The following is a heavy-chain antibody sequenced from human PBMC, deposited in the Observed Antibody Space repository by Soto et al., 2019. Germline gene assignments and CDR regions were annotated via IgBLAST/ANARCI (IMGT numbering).Heavy chain of an antibody. CDR3: AMEYCSSTSCYRDY. CDR2: IIPILGIA. D-gene: IGHD2-2*02. Sequence: QVQLVQSGAEVKKPGSSVKVSCNASGGTFSSYTIIWVRQAPGQGLEWMGRIIPILGIANYAQKFQGRVTITADKSTSTAYMELSSLRTEDTAVYYCAMEYCSSTSCYRDYWGQGTLVTVSS. V-gene: IGHV1-69*02. J-gene: IGHJ4*02. CDR1: GGTFSSYT.